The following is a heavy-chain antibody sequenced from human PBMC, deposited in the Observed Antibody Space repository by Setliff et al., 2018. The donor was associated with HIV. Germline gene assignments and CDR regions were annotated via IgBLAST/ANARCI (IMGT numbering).Heavy chain of an antibody. CDR3: AKDGHDQDHYYHMDV. CDR1: GFTFSSYA. D-gene: IGHD1-1*01. CDR2: ISGSGGST. V-gene: IGHV3-23*01. J-gene: IGHJ6*03. Sequence: LRFSCAASGFTFSSYAMSWVRQAPGKGLEWVSAISGSGGSTCYADSVKGRFTISRDNNKNTLYLQMNSLRAEDTAVYYCAKDGHDQDHYYHMDVWGKGTTVTVSS.